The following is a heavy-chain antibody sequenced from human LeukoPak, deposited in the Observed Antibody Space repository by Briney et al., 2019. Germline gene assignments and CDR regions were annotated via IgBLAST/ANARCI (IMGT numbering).Heavy chain of an antibody. CDR2: ILSGGTT. CDR3: ATSGSYGMDV. Sequence: GGSLRLSCAASGFTFSSSAMSWVRQAPGKGLEWVSLILSGGTTYYADSVKGQFTISRDNSKNTLYLQMNSLRADDTAVYYCATSGSYGMDVWGQGTTVTVSS. CDR1: GFTFSSSA. V-gene: IGHV3-23*01. J-gene: IGHJ6*02. D-gene: IGHD3-10*01.